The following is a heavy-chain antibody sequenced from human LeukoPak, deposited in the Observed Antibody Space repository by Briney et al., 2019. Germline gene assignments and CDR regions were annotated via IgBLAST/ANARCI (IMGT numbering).Heavy chain of an antibody. CDR1: GYSFTSYW. D-gene: IGHD2-2*03. V-gene: IGHV5-51*01. Sequence: GESLKISCKGSGYSFTSYWIGWVRQMPGKGLEWMGIIYPGDSDTRYSPSFQGQVTFSADKSIIPAYLQWSSLKASDTAMYYCARQTTQMDIVVVPAAWDYWGQGTLVTVSS. J-gene: IGHJ4*02. CDR3: ARQTTQMDIVVVPAAWDY. CDR2: IYPGDSDT.